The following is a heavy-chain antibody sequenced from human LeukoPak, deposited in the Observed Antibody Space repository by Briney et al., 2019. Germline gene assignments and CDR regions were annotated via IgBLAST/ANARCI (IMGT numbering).Heavy chain of an antibody. V-gene: IGHV4-59*01. CDR2: IYYSGST. Sequence: SETLSLTCTVSGGSISSYYWSWIRQPPGKGLEWIGYIYYSGSTNYNPSLKSRVTISVDTSKNQFSLKLSSVTAADTAVYYCARGGTTPKFDPWGQGTLATVSS. CDR1: GGSISSYY. CDR3: ARGGTTPKFDP. D-gene: IGHD1-7*01. J-gene: IGHJ5*02.